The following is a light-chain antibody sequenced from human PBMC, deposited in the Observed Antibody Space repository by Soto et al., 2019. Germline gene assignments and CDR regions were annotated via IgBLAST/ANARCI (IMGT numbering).Light chain of an antibody. CDR3: QQYNDWPRT. V-gene: IGKV3-15*01. CDR1: QSFSSN. J-gene: IGKJ1*01. Sequence: EIVMTQSPATLSVSPGERATLSCRASQSFSSNLAWFQHKPGQAPRLLIYGASTRATGIPARFSGSGSGTEFTLTISSLQSEDFAVYYCQQYNDWPRTVGQGTKVEI. CDR2: GAS.